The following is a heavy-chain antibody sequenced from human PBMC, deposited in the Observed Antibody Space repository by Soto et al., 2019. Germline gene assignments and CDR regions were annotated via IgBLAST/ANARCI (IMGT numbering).Heavy chain of an antibody. CDR2: IDWDDDK. CDR1: GFSLSTNGVR. J-gene: IGHJ4*02. CDR3: ARAPYSSSWYGDYFDY. V-gene: IGHV2-70*04. Sequence: ESGPTLVNPTQTLTLTCTFSGFSLSTNGVRVSWIRQPPGKALEWLARIDWDDDKFYSTSLRTRLTISKDTSKNQVVPTMTNMDPVDTATYYCARAPYSSSWYGDYFDYWGQGALVTVSS. D-gene: IGHD6-13*01.